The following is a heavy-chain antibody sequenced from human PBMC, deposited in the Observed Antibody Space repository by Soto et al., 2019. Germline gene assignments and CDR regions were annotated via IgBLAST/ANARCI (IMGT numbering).Heavy chain of an antibody. CDR1: GYTFTSYY. V-gene: IGHV1-46*01. J-gene: IGHJ6*02. Sequence: KVSCKASGYTFTSYYIHWVRQAPGQGLEWMGIFNPTGDTASYAQKLQGRVTMTRDTSTGTAYMELGSLRSEDTAVDYGARGGRIVDTGIGYYYYHAMDVWGQGTTVTSP. CDR2: FNPTGDTA. CDR3: ARGGRIVDTGIGYYYYHAMDV. D-gene: IGHD5-18*01.